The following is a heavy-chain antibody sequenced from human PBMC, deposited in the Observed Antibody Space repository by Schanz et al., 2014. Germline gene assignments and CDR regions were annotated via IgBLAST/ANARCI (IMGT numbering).Heavy chain of an antibody. D-gene: IGHD1-26*01. CDR1: GFTFSDSW. CDR3: AKESREQRIDY. CDR2: TSNDGSFT. V-gene: IGHV3-74*01. J-gene: IGHJ4*02. Sequence: EVQLVESGGGFVQPGGSLRLSCAASGFTFSDSWMHWVRQAPGKGLVWVSRTSNDGSFTTFADSVKGRFTISRDNSKNTLYLQLNSLRAEDTAVYYCAKESREQRIDYWGQGTLVTVSS.